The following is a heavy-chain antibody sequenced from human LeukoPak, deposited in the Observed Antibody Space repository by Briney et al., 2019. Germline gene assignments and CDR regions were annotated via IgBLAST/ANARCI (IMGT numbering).Heavy chain of an antibody. Sequence: GGSLRLSCAASGFTFSSYAMSWVRQAPGKGLEWVSAISGSGGSTYYADSVKGRFTISRDNSKNTLYLQMNSLRAEDTAVYYCAKGPMYYYDSSGYYDYYYYGMDVWGQGTTVTVSS. CDR3: AKGPMYYYDSSGYYDYYYYGMDV. CDR2: ISGSGGST. D-gene: IGHD3-22*01. CDR1: GFTFSSYA. V-gene: IGHV3-23*01. J-gene: IGHJ6*02.